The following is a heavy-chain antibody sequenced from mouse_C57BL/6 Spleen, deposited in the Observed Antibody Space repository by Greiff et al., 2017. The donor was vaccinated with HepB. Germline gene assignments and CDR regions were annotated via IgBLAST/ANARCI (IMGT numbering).Heavy chain of an antibody. J-gene: IGHJ4*01. CDR1: GYTFTSYW. D-gene: IGHD3-2*02. CDR3: AGTAQAYYAMDY. V-gene: IGHV1-59*01. Sequence: VQLQQPGAELVRPGTSVKLSCKASGYTFTSYWMHWVKQRPGQGLEWIGVIDPSDSYTNYNQKFKGKATLTVDTSSSTAYMQLSSLTSEDSAVYYCAGTAQAYYAMDYWGQGTSVTASS. CDR2: IDPSDSYT.